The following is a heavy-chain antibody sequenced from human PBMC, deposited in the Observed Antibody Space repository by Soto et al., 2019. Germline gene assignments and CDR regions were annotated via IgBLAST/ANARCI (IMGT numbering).Heavy chain of an antibody. CDR3: ARGVGARSSNLGY. CDR2: IHYSGSI. J-gene: IGHJ4*02. CDR1: GGSISDYY. Sequence: QVQLQESGPGLVKPSETLSLTCTVSGGSISDYYWTWIRQPPGKGLEWIGFIHYSGSINYNPSLNSRVIMSLDTSKNQFSLRLSSATAADTAVYYCARGVGARSSNLGYWGQGTLVTVSS. D-gene: IGHD1-26*01. V-gene: IGHV4-59*01.